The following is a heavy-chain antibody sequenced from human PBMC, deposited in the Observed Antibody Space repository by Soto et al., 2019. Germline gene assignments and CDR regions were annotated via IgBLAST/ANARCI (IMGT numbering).Heavy chain of an antibody. D-gene: IGHD3-22*01. Sequence: SETLSLTCTVSGGSISTYYWSWIRQPPGKGLEWIGYVYDTGSTMHNPSLKSRVTTSLDTSKDQFSLKLNSVTAADTAVYYCARGHPSGYYPFDYWGQGILVTVS. CDR1: GGSISTYY. CDR3: ARGHPSGYYPFDY. V-gene: IGHV4-59*01. J-gene: IGHJ4*02. CDR2: VYDTGST.